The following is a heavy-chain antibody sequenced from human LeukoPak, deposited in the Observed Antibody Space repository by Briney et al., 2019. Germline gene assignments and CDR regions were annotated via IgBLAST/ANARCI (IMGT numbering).Heavy chain of an antibody. J-gene: IGHJ4*02. D-gene: IGHD3-22*01. Sequence: SETLSLTCAVSGGSISSSSYYWAWIRQPPGKGLEWIGSIYYSGTTYYNPSLKSRVTISLDTSKNQFSLKLSPVTAADTAVYYCATPARYYDSSGYFYHYWGQGTLVTVSS. CDR1: GGSISSSSYY. CDR3: ATPARYYDSSGYFYHY. CDR2: IYYSGTT. V-gene: IGHV4-39*01.